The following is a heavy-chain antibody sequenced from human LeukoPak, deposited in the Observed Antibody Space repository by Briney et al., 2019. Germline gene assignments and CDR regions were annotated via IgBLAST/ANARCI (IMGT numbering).Heavy chain of an antibody. CDR3: ARGSVAALGY. CDR1: GGSISSYY. V-gene: IGHV4-59*01. Sequence: SETLSLTCTVSGGSISSYYLSWIRQPPGTGLEWIGYIYYSGSTNNSPSLKSRVTISVDTSKNQFSLKLGSVTAEYTAVYYCARGSVAALGYWGQGTLVTVSS. D-gene: IGHD2-15*01. CDR2: IYYSGST. J-gene: IGHJ4*02.